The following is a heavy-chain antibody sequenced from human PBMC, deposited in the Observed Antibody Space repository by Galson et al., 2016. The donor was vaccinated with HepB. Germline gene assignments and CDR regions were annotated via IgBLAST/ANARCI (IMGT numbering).Heavy chain of an antibody. V-gene: IGHV3-48*01. J-gene: IGHJ4*02. CDR2: ISSTSSTI. D-gene: IGHD3-10*01. CDR1: GFTFSNYG. Sequence: SLRLSCAASGFTFSNYGMHWVRQAPGKGLEWVSYISSTSSTIYYADSVKGRFTVTRDNVKKSMYLQMSSLRAEDTAVYYCAREEVSMVRGVIIRAYYFDYWGQGIQVTVSS. CDR3: AREEVSMVRGVIIRAYYFDY.